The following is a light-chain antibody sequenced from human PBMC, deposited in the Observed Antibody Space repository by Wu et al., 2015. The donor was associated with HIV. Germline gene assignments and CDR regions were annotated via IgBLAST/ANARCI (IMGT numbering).Light chain of an antibody. CDR3: HQYNNWPRT. CDR1: QNINDN. CDR2: GAS. J-gene: IGKJ1*01. V-gene: IGKV3-15*01. Sequence: EIVMTQSPATLSVSPGERATISCRASQNINDNLAWYQKIPGQAPRLIIFGASNRATSIAARFSGRGSGTEFTLTIESTNSEDFAIYYCHQYNNWPRTFGQGTTVEI.